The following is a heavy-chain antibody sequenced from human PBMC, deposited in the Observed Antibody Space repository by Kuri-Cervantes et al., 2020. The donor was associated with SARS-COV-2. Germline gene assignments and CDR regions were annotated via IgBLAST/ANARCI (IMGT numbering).Heavy chain of an antibody. Sequence: ASVKVSCKASEYNFSGYYLHWVRQAPGQGLEWMGWINPNSGGTNYAQKFQGRVTMTRDTSISTAYMELSRLRSDDTAVYYCARDLGAFDIWGQGTMVTVSS. CDR2: INPNSGGT. CDR1: EYNFSGYY. V-gene: IGHV1-2*02. J-gene: IGHJ3*02. CDR3: ARDLGAFDI.